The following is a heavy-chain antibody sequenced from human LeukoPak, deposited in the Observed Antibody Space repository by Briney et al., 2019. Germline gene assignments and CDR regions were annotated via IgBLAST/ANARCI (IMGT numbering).Heavy chain of an antibody. CDR2: ISHDGSKK. CDR3: AKLPDRGGVFDY. Sequence: GGSLRLSCAASRLTLSSYDIHWVRQAPGKGLEWVTFISHDGSKKHYADSVKGRFTISRDNSKNTLYLQMSSLRAEDTAIYYCAKLPDRGGVFDYWGQGTLVTVSS. D-gene: IGHD2-8*02. CDR1: RLTLSSYD. J-gene: IGHJ4*02. V-gene: IGHV3-30*18.